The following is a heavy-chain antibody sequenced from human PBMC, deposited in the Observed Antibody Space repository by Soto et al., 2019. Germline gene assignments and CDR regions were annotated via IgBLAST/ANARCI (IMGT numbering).Heavy chain of an antibody. J-gene: IGHJ4*02. CDR3: AADRKIVGTIGAFDF. V-gene: IGHV1-24*01. D-gene: IGHD1-26*01. CDR1: KYTLTELT. Sequence: QVQLIQSGAEVRKPGASVKVSCKVPKYTLTELTIDWLRQAPGKGLEWMGRSAPEEGEPIYPQKFQVRLSMTEDPSTDTAYMELTSLRFEDTAVYFCAADRKIVGTIGAFDFWGQGTLVNVSS. CDR2: SAPEEGEP.